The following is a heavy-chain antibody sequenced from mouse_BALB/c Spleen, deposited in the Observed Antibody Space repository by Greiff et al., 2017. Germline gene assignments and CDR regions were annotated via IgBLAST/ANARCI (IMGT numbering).Heavy chain of an antibody. CDR1: GFTFSSYA. CDR3: ARGGNYDD. Sequence: EVQRVESGGGLVKPGGSLKLSCAASGFTFSSYAMSWVRQSPEKRLEWVAEISSGGSYTYYPDTVTGRFTISRDNAKNTLYLEMSSLRSEDTAMYYCARGGNYDDWGQGTTLTVSS. V-gene: IGHV5-9-4*01. CDR2: ISSGGSYT. J-gene: IGHJ2*01.